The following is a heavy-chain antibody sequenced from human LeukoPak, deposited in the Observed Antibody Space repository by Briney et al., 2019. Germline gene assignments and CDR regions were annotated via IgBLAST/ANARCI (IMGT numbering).Heavy chain of an antibody. V-gene: IGHV3-48*02. D-gene: IGHD2-15*01. CDR3: ARPRYCSGGNCYLSD. CDR2: ISSSSSTI. CDR1: GFTFTSYS. J-gene: IGHJ4*02. Sequence: PGGSLRLSCAASGFTFTSYSMNWVRQAPGKGLEWVSYISSSSSTIYYADSVKGRFTISRDNAKNSLYLQMTSLGDEDTAVYYCARPRYCSGGNCYLSDWGQGTLVTVSS.